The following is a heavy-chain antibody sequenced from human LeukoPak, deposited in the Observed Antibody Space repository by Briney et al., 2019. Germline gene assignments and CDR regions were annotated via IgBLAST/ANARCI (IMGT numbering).Heavy chain of an antibody. CDR3: AKDKKARFGELSWFDP. CDR2: ISWNSGSI. J-gene: IGHJ5*02. V-gene: IGHV3-9*01. D-gene: IGHD3-10*02. Sequence: PGGSLRLSCAASGFTFDDYAMHWVRHAPGKGLEWVSGISWNSGSIGYADSVKGRFTISRDNAKNSLYLQMNSLRAEDTALYYCAKDKKARFGELSWFDPWGQGTLVTVSS. CDR1: GFTFDDYA.